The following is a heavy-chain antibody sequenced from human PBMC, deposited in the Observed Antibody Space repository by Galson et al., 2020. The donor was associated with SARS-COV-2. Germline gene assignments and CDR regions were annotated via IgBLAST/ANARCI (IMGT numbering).Heavy chain of an antibody. Sequence: ASETLSLTCTVSGGSVSSGTYYWSWIRQPPGKGLEWVGYVYYSGSTNYNPSLKSRVTISVDTSKNQFSLKLSSVTAADTAVYYCARDRGPCLGDCYKLRYYYGMDVWGQGTTVAVSS. CDR3: ARDRGPCLGDCYKLRYYYGMDV. CDR1: GGSVSSGTYY. V-gene: IGHV4-61*01. CDR2: VYYSGST. D-gene: IGHD2-21*02. J-gene: IGHJ6*02.